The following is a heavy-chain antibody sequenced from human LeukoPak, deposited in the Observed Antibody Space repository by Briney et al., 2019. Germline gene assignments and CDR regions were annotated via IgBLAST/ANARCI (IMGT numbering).Heavy chain of an antibody. CDR2: IKQDGGEK. V-gene: IGHV3-7*03. D-gene: IGHD1-26*01. Sequence: PGASLKLSCAASGFTFSGHGMSWVRQVPGKGLEWMASIKQDGGEKYYVDSVKGRFTISTDNSKNSLYLQMKALRAEETAVYYCARRKWGCPDYWGEG. J-gene: IGHJ4*02. CDR3: ARRKWGCPDY. CDR1: GFTFSGHG.